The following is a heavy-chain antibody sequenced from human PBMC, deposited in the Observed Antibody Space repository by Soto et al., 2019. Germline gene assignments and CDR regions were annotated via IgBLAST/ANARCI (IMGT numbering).Heavy chain of an antibody. CDR2: IWYDGSNK. V-gene: IGHV3-33*01. D-gene: IGHD5-12*01. CDR1: GFTFSSYG. J-gene: IGHJ4*02. CDR3: ARDRDGYKAGFDY. Sequence: GGSLRLSCAASGFTFSSYGMHWVRQAPGKGLEWVAVIWYDGSNKYYADSVKGRFTISRDNSKNTLYLQMNSLRAEDTAVYYCARDRDGYKAGFDYWGQGTLDTVSS.